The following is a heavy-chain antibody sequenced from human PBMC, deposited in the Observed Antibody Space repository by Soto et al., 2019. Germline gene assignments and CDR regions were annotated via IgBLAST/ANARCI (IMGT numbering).Heavy chain of an antibody. CDR2: ISAYNGNI. V-gene: IGHV1-18*01. CDR1: GYTFSTYG. J-gene: IGHJ4*02. CDR3: ARAIGHFDY. Sequence: QGQLVQSGAEVKRPGASVKVSCKTSGYTFSTYGITWVRQAPGQGLEGMGWISAYNGNIKYAQKFQGRVTMTTDTSTNTAYMELRSLRSDDTAVYYCARAIGHFDYWGQGTLVTVSS. D-gene: IGHD3-10*01.